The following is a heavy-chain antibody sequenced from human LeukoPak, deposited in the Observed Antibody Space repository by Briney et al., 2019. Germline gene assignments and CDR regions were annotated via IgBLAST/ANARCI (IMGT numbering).Heavy chain of an antibody. D-gene: IGHD4-17*01. J-gene: IGHJ4*02. CDR2: ISGSGGST. Sequence: GGSLRLSCAASGFTFSSYAMSWVRQAPGKGLEWVSAISGSGGSTYYADSVKGRFTISRDNAKNSLYLQMNSLRAEDTAVYYCAREVTTVTLIDYWGQGTLVTVSS. CDR3: AREVTTVTLIDY. CDR1: GFTFSSYA. V-gene: IGHV3-23*01.